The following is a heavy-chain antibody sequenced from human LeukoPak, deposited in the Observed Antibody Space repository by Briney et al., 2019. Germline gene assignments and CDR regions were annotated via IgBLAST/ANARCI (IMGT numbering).Heavy chain of an antibody. CDR1: GFTFSSYW. Sequence: GGSLRLSCAACGFTFSSYWMSWVRQAPGKGLEWVANIKQDGSEKYYVDSVKGRFTISRDNAKNSLYLQMNSLRAEDTAVYYCARGFLEWLLPTYYYYGMDVWGQGTTVTVSS. CDR2: IKQDGSEK. V-gene: IGHV3-7*01. D-gene: IGHD3-3*01. J-gene: IGHJ6*02. CDR3: ARGFLEWLLPTYYYYGMDV.